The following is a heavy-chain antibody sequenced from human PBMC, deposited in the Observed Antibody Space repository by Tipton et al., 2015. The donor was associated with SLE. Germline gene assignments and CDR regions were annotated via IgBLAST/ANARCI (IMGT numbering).Heavy chain of an antibody. J-gene: IGHJ4*02. Sequence: SLRLSCAASGFTFSSYAMSWVRQAPGKGLEWVSAISGSGGSTYYADSVKGRFTISRDNSKNPLYLQMNSLRAEDTAVYYCAKDVIAAAGTWYFDYWGQGTLVTVSS. CDR3: AKDVIAAAGTWYFDY. CDR2: ISGSGGST. D-gene: IGHD6-13*01. CDR1: GFTFSSYA. V-gene: IGHV3-23*01.